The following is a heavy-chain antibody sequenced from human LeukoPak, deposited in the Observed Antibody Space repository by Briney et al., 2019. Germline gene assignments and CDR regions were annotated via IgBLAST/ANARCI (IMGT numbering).Heavy chain of an antibody. CDR1: GGSISSSSYY. CDR2: IYYSGST. J-gene: IGHJ2*01. CDR3: ASSPRITMIAVDEGYFDL. V-gene: IGHV4-39*07. Sequence: SSETLSLTCTASGGSISSSSYYWGWIRQPPGKGLEWIGSIYYSGSTYYNPSLKSRVTISVDTSKNQFSLKLSSVTAADTAVYYCASSPRITMIAVDEGYFDLWGRGTLVAVSS. D-gene: IGHD3-22*01.